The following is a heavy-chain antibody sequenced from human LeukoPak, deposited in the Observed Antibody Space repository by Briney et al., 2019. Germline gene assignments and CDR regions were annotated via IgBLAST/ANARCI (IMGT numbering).Heavy chain of an antibody. CDR2: ITGSGGST. Sequence: GGSLRLSCAASGFTFSSYAMSWVRQAPGKGLEWVSAITGSGGSTYYADSVKGRFTISRDNSKNTLYLQMNSLRAEDTALYYCAREVDTAMVTPNWFDPWGQGTLVTVSS. J-gene: IGHJ5*02. V-gene: IGHV3-23*01. CDR1: GFTFSSYA. CDR3: AREVDTAMVTPNWFDP. D-gene: IGHD5-18*01.